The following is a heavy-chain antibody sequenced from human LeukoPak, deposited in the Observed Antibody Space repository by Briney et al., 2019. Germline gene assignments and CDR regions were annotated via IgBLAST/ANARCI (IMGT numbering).Heavy chain of an antibody. J-gene: IGHJ5*02. V-gene: IGHV1-18*01. CDR3: ARGGGPLLWFGELSWFDP. D-gene: IGHD3-10*01. Sequence: ASVKVSCKASGYTFTSYGISWVRQAPGQGLEWMGWISAYNGNTNYAQKLQGRVTMTTDTSTSTAYMELRSLISDDTAVYYCARGGGPLLWFGELSWFDPWGQGTLVTVSS. CDR2: ISAYNGNT. CDR1: GYTFTSYG.